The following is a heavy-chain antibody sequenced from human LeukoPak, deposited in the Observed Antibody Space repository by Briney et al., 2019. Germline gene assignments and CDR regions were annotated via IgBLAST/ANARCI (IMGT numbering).Heavy chain of an antibody. D-gene: IGHD6-19*01. CDR3: AREEQWLVYY. CDR1: GGTFSSYA. V-gene: IGHV1-69*04. Sequence: ASVKVSCKASGGTFSSYAISWVRQAPGQGLEWMGRIIPILGIANYAQKFQGRVTITGDKSTSTAYMELSSLRSGDTAVYYCAREEQWLVYYWGQGTLVTVSS. J-gene: IGHJ4*02. CDR2: IIPILGIA.